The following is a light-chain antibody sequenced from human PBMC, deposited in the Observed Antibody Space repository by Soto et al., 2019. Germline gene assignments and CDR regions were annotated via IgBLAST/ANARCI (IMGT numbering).Light chain of an antibody. Sequence: DIQMTQSPSTLSASLGDRVTITCRASQSISTWLAWYQQKPGKAPKLLIYDASILESGVPSRFSGSGSGTEFTLTISSLQPDDFATYYCQQYNSFSGVTFGPGTKVDIK. CDR1: QSISTW. V-gene: IGKV1-5*01. J-gene: IGKJ3*01. CDR3: QQYNSFSGVT. CDR2: DAS.